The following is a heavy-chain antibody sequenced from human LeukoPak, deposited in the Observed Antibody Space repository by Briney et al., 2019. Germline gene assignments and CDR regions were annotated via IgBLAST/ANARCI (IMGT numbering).Heavy chain of an antibody. CDR2: ISSSSTYI. D-gene: IGHD3-3*01. J-gene: IGHJ4*02. V-gene: IGHV3-21*01. Sequence: GASLRLSCAASGFTFSTYSMNWVRQAPGKGLDLVSSISSSSTYIYYADSLKGRFTISRDNAKNSLYLQVNSLRAEDTAVYYCARHGLGFLEWTIDYWGQGTLVTVSS. CDR1: GFTFSTYS. CDR3: ARHGLGFLEWTIDY.